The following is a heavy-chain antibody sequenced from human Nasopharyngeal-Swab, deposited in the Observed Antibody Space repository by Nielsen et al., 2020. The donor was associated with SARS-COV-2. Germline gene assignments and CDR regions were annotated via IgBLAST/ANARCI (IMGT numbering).Heavy chain of an antibody. V-gene: IGHV3-73*01. D-gene: IGHD3-22*01. CDR1: GFTFSGSE. CDR2: IRDKADNYAT. J-gene: IGHJ4*02. CDR3: HLSSGYDGYINY. Sequence: GESLKISCVASGFTFSGSEIHWVRQASGKGPEWVGRIRDKADNYATGYAASVKGRFTISRDNSKNTLYLQMNSLRAEDTAMYYCHLSSGYDGYINYWGQGTLVTVSS.